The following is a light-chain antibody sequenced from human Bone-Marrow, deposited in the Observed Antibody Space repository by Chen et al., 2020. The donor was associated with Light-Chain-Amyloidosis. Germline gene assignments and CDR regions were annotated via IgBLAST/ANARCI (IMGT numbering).Light chain of an antibody. CDR1: SSDIGGYNH. CDR3: QSYDTRLRGSV. Sequence: SALTQPASVSGSPGQSITISCTGTSSDIGGYNHVSWYQQHPGKAPKLMIYDVNNRPSGVSDRFSGSKSGSSASLAITGLRADDEADYYCQSYDTRLRGSVFGGGTRLTVL. J-gene: IGLJ2*01. CDR2: DVN. V-gene: IGLV2-14*01.